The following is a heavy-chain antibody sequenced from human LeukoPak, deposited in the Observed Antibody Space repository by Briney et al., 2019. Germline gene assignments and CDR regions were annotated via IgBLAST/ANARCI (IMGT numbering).Heavy chain of an antibody. V-gene: IGHV3-30-3*01. D-gene: IGHD2-2*01. CDR3: AREGLGWDIVVVEAFDI. CDR1: GFTFSSYA. J-gene: IGHJ3*02. CDR2: ISYDGSNK. Sequence: GALRLSCAASGFTFSSYAMHWVRQAPGKGLEWVAVISYDGSNKYYADSVKGRFTISRDNSKNTLYLQMNSLRAEDTAVYYCAREGLGWDIVVVEAFDIWGQGTMVTVSS.